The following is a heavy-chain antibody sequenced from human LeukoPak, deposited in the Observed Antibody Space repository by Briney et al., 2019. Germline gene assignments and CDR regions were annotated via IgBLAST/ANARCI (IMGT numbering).Heavy chain of an antibody. V-gene: IGHV3-23*01. D-gene: IGHD6-13*01. CDR3: ARDWSAAAGEYYFDY. J-gene: IGHJ4*02. CDR1: GFTFSSYG. CDR2: ISGSGGST. Sequence: GGSLRLSCAASGFTFSSYGMSWVRQAPGKGLEWVSAISGSGGSTYYADSVKGRFTISRDNAKNSLYLQMNSLRAEDTAVYYCARDWSAAAGEYYFDYWGQGTLVTVSS.